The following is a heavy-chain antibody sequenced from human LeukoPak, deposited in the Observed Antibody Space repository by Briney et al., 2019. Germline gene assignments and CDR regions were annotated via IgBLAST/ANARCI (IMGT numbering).Heavy chain of an antibody. CDR1: GYSFTSYD. J-gene: IGHJ4*02. CDR3: ARGRRGTTLYDY. Sequence: ASVKVSCKASGYSFTSYDINWVRQATGQGLEWMGWMNPNSGNTGYAQKFQGRVTMTRNTSISTAYMELSSLRSEDTAVYYCARGRRGTTLYDYCGQGTLVTVST. D-gene: IGHD4-17*01. CDR2: MNPNSGNT. V-gene: IGHV1-8*01.